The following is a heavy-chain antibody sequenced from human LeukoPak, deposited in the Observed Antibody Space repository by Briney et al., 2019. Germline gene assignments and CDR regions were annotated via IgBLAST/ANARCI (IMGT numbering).Heavy chain of an antibody. CDR2: IIPIFGTA. CDR1: GGTFSSYA. Sequence: SVKVSCKASGGTFSSYAISWVRQAPGQGLEWMGGIIPIFGTANYAQKFQGRVTITADESTSTAYMELSSLRSEDTAVYYCATGGPSEYYDSSAHSYYMDVWGKGTTVTVSS. CDR3: ATGGPSEYYDSSAHSYYMDV. J-gene: IGHJ6*03. D-gene: IGHD3-22*01. V-gene: IGHV1-69*13.